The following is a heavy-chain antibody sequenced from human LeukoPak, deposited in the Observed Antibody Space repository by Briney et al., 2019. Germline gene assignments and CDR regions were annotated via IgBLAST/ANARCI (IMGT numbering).Heavy chain of an antibody. D-gene: IGHD3-10*01. CDR2: ISSSGSTI. CDR3: ARERLLWFGEPEGSDY. CDR1: GFTFSSYW. V-gene: IGHV3-48*04. J-gene: IGHJ4*02. Sequence: GGSLRLSCAASGFTFSSYWMSWVRQAPGKGLEWVSYISSSGSTIYYADSVKGRFTISRDNAKNSLYLQMNSLRAEDTAVYYCARERLLWFGEPEGSDYWGQGTLVTVSS.